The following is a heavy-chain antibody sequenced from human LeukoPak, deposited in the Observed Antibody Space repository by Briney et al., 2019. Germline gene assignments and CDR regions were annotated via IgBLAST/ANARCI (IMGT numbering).Heavy chain of an antibody. CDR2: ISSSSSSTI. CDR1: GFTFSSYS. Sequence: GGSLRLSCAASGFTFSSYSMNWVRQAPGKGLEWVSYISSSSSSTIYYVDSVKGRFTISRDNAKNSLYLQMNSLRAEDTAVYYCAANLDYGDECFDYWGQGTLVTVSS. CDR3: AANLDYGDECFDY. J-gene: IGHJ4*02. D-gene: IGHD4-17*01. V-gene: IGHV3-48*04.